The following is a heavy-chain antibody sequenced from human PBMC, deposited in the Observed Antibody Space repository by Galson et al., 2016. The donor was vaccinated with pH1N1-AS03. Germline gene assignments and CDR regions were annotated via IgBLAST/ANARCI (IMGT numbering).Heavy chain of an antibody. CDR1: GYNFTSHW. J-gene: IGHJ6*02. Sequence: QSGAEVKKPGESLRVSCKGSGYNFTSHWINWVRQMPGKGLEWMGRIDPSDSYTRYSPSFQGHVTISTDKSISTVYLQGSSLKASDTAMYSCARLRNYGSGSNYFYGMDVWSQGTTVTVSS. CDR2: IDPSDSYT. CDR3: ARLRNYGSGSNYFYGMDV. D-gene: IGHD3-10*01. V-gene: IGHV5-10-1*01.